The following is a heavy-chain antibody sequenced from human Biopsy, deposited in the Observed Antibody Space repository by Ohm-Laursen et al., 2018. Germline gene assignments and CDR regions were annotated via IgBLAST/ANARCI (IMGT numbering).Heavy chain of an antibody. Sequence: GTLSLTCSVSGDSIGSYYWSWIRQPPGKGLEWIGHISHTGYTSYKSSLKSRVTISLDTSRKHFSLRLTSLAAADTAVYYCARGSNEYGGLYFPHWGQGTLVTVSS. CDR3: ARGSNEYGGLYFPH. D-gene: IGHD4-23*01. V-gene: IGHV4-59*08. CDR2: ISHTGYT. J-gene: IGHJ1*01. CDR1: GDSIGSYY.